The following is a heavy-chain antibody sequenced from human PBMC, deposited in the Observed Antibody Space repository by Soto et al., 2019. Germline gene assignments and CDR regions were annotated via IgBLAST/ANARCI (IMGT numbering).Heavy chain of an antibody. Sequence: SETLSLTCAVSGYSISSGYYWGWIRQPPGKGLEWIGSIYHSGSTYYNPSLKSRVTISVDTSKNQFSLKLSSVTAADTAVYYCPSTPDYYYGMDVCGQGTTVTV. CDR1: GYSISSGYY. CDR2: IYHSGST. V-gene: IGHV4-38-2*01. J-gene: IGHJ6*02. CDR3: PSTPDYYYGMDV.